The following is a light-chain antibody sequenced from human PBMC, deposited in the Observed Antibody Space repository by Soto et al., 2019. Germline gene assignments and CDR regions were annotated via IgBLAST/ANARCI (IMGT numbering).Light chain of an antibody. CDR1: QGISHY. J-gene: IGKJ4*01. V-gene: IGKV1-9*01. CDR3: QQLNSYPLT. CDR2: TAS. Sequence: DVQLTQSPSFLSASVGDRVTITCRASQGISHYLAWYQRKPGQAPKLLIYTASTLQSGVPSRFSGRGSGTEFTLTISSLQAEDVATYYCQQLNSYPLTFGGGTKVAIK.